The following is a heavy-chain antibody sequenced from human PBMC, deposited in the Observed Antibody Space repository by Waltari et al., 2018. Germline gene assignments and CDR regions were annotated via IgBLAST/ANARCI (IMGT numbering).Heavy chain of an antibody. D-gene: IGHD1-1*01. Sequence: QVQLVESGGGVVQPGRSLRLSCAASGFTFSSYGMPWVRQAPGKGLEWVAVIWYDGSNKYYADSVKGRFTISRDNSKNTLYLQMNSLRAEDTAVYYCARGPGGTLPRDAFDIWGQGTMVTVSS. J-gene: IGHJ3*02. CDR1: GFTFSSYG. CDR2: IWYDGSNK. V-gene: IGHV3-33*01. CDR3: ARGPGGTLPRDAFDI.